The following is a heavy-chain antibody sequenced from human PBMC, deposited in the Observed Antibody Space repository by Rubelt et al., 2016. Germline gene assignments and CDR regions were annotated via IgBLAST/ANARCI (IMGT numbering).Heavy chain of an antibody. V-gene: IGHV3-11*05. Sequence: VQLVESGGGLVQPGGSLRLSCAASGFTFSDYYMSRIRQAPGKGLEWVSYISSSSSYTNYADSVKGRFTISRDNSKNTLYLQMNSLRAEDTAVYYCAKVPNNYSRVNWFDPWGQGTLVTVSS. CDR1: GFTFSDYY. J-gene: IGHJ5*02. CDR2: ISSSSSYT. D-gene: IGHD2-15*01. CDR3: AKVPNNYSRVNWFDP.